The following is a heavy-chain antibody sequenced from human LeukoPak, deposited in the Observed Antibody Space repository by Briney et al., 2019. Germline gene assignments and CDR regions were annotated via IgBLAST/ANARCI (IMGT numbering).Heavy chain of an antibody. D-gene: IGHD1-26*01. J-gene: IGHJ4*02. CDR2: ISGSGGST. V-gene: IGHV3-23*01. CDR1: GFTFSSYA. CDR3: ATTNTAGASFDY. Sequence: GGSLRLSCAASGFTFSSYATSWVRQAPGKGLEWVSAISGSGGSTYYADSVKGRFTISRDNSKNTLYLQMNSLRAEDTAVYYCATTNTAGASFDYWGQGTLVTVSS.